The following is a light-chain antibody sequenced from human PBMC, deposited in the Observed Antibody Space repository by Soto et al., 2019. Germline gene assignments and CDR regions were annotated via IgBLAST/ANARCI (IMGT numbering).Light chain of an antibody. CDR3: GTYDSSLRDGV. V-gene: IGLV1-51*01. CDR2: DNN. CDR1: SSNIENYY. J-gene: IGLJ1*01. Sequence: QSVLTQPPAVSAAPGQKVTISCSGSSSNIENYYVSWYQQLPGTAPKLLIYDNNKRPSGIADRFSGSKSGTSATLDITGLQTGDEADYYCGTYDSSLRDGVFGTGTKVTVL.